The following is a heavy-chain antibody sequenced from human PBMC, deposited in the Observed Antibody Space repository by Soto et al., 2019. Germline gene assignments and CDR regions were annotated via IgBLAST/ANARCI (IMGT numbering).Heavy chain of an antibody. Sequence: YKKHKLRHAAGQGLEWVGWMNTRSGGTKYAGALQKRVTMIRDASRNTAYMEVTSRRHGETAVDFCARSDGSASYRLDYWGPGTLVTVSS. D-gene: IGHD3-16*02. CDR2: MNTRSGGT. V-gene: IGHV1-2*02. J-gene: IGHJ4*02. CDR3: ARSDGSASYRLDY. CDR1: YK.